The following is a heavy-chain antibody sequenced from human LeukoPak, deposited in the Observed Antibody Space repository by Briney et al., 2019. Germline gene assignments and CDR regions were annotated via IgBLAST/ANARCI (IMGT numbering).Heavy chain of an antibody. V-gene: IGHV1-69*02. J-gene: IGHJ5*02. Sequence: GSSVKVSCKASGGTFSSYTISWVRQAPGQGLEWMGRIIPILGIANYAQKFQGRVTITADKSTSTAYMELGSLRSEDTAVYYCAPTYYDFWSGYYDGWFDPWGQGTLVTVSS. CDR2: IIPILGIA. CDR1: GGTFSSYT. D-gene: IGHD3-3*01. CDR3: APTYYDFWSGYYDGWFDP.